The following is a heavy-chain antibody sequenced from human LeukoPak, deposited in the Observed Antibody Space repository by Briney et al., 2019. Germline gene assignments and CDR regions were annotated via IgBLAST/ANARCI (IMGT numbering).Heavy chain of an antibody. D-gene: IGHD3-22*01. J-gene: IGHJ1*01. V-gene: IGHV3-23*01. CDR1: GVTFSSYA. CDR2: ISGSGLTS. Sequence: PGGSLRLSCAASGVTFSSYAMSWVGQPPGKGGEGGSAISGSGLTSHFAASVTGRFTISRDNSQNSLYLQMDSLGAEDTPVYFCAKDMDYYIAFSPLFQHWGQGTLVTVSS. CDR3: AKDMDYYIAFSPLFQH.